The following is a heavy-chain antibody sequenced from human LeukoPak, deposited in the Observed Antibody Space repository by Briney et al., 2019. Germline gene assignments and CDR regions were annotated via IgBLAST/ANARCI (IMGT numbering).Heavy chain of an antibody. D-gene: IGHD3-9*01. CDR2: ISLYNYNK. CDR3: ARDNDWTVDY. CDR1: GYMFTNYG. J-gene: IGHJ4*02. Sequence: AAVKVSCKASGYMFTNYGISWVRQAPGQGLEWMGWISLYNYNKHFAQKFQGRVTSTVDTSTSTAYMELRGLRSDDTALYYCARDNDWTVDYWGQGTLVTVSS. V-gene: IGHV1-18*01.